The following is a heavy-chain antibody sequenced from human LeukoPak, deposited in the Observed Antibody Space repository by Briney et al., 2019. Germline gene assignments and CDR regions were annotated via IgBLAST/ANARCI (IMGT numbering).Heavy chain of an antibody. V-gene: IGHV3-9*01. D-gene: IGHD6-13*01. CDR1: GFTFDDYA. CDR3: AKAYSSSWYGDYFDY. Sequence: GGSLRLSCAASGFTFDDYAMHWVRQAPGKGLEWVSGISWNSGSIGYADSVKGRLTISRDNAKNSLYLQMNSLRAEDTALYYCAKAYSSSWYGDYFDYWGQGTLVTVSS. CDR2: ISWNSGSI. J-gene: IGHJ4*02.